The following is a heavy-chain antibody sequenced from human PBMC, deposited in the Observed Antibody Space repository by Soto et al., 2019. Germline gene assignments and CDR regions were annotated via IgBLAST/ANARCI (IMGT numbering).Heavy chain of an antibody. D-gene: IGHD5-12*01. J-gene: IGHJ6*02. V-gene: IGHV1-69*06. CDR1: GGTFSSYA. CDR2: IIPIFGTA. CDR3: ARDRSGYSGYDHYYYGMDV. Sequence: SVKVSCKASGGTFSSYAISWVRQAPGQGLEWMGGIIPIFGTANYAQKFQGRVTITADKSTSTAYMELSSLRSEDTAVYYCARDRSGYSGYDHYYYGMDVWGQGTTVTVSS.